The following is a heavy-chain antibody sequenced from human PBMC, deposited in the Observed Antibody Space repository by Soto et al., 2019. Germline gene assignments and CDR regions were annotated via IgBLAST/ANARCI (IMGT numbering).Heavy chain of an antibody. CDR3: AGLYPYESSGYHLNY. CDR1: GGSFSGYY. V-gene: IGHV4-34*01. Sequence: SETLSLTCAVYGGSFSGYYWSWIRQPPGKGLEWIGEINHSGSTNYNPSLESRVTISVDTSKNQFSLKLRSVTAADTAVFYCAGLYPYESSGYHLNYWGQGALVTVSS. D-gene: IGHD3-22*01. CDR2: INHSGST. J-gene: IGHJ4*02.